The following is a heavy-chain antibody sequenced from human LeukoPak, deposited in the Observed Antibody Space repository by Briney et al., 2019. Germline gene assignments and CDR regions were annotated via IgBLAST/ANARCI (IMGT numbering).Heavy chain of an antibody. V-gene: IGHV4-59*01. Sequence: SETLSLTCTVSGGSISSYYWSWIRQPPGKGLEWIGYIYYSGSTNYNPSLKSRVTISVDTSKNQFSLKLGSVTAADTAVYYCAREWGDAFDIWGQGTMVTVSS. CDR1: GGSISSYY. J-gene: IGHJ3*02. CDR2: IYYSGST. CDR3: AREWGDAFDI. D-gene: IGHD3-16*01.